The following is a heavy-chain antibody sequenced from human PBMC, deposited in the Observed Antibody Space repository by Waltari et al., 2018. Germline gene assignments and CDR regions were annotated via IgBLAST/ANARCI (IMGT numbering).Heavy chain of an antibody. J-gene: IGHJ4*02. V-gene: IGHV3-21*01. Sequence: EVQLVESGGGLVKPGGSLRLSCAASGFTFSSYSINWVRPAPGKGLGWVSSISSSSSYIYYADSVKGRFTISRDNAKNSLYLQMNSLRAEDTAVYYCARAEEGAVPGDYWGQGTLVTVSS. CDR1: GFTFSSYS. D-gene: IGHD1-26*01. CDR3: ARAEEGAVPGDY. CDR2: ISSSSSYI.